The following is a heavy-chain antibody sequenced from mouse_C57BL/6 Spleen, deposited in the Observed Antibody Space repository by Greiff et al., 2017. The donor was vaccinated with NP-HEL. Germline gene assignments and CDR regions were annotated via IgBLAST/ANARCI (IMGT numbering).Heavy chain of an antibody. CDR3: ARSHYYGSSYYFDY. CDR1: GYAFSSSW. J-gene: IGHJ2*01. V-gene: IGHV1-82*01. CDR2: IYPGDGDT. D-gene: IGHD1-1*01. Sequence: VQLQQSGPELVKPGASVKISCKASGYAFSSSWMNWVKQRPGKGLEWIGRIYPGDGDTNYNGKLKGKATLTADKSSSTAYMQLSSLTSEDSAVYFCARSHYYGSSYYFDYWGQGTTLTVSS.